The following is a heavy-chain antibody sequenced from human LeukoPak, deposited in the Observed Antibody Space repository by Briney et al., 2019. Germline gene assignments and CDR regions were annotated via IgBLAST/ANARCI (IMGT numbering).Heavy chain of an antibody. CDR1: GGTFSSYS. D-gene: IGHD1-26*01. Sequence: ASVKVSCKASGGTFSSYSITWVRQAPGRGLEWVSCISSSSTYMLYADSAKGRFTISRDNAKNSLYLQMNSLRAEDTAVYYCARDISDDYWGQGTLVTVSS. CDR2: ISSSSTYM. J-gene: IGHJ4*02. V-gene: IGHV3-21*01. CDR3: ARDISDDY.